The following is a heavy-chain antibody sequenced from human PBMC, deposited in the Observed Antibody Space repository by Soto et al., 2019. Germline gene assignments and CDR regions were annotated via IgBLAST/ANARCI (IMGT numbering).Heavy chain of an antibody. CDR3: ARHPSSGWSLEY. CDR2: IYYSGST. V-gene: IGHV4-39*01. J-gene: IGHJ4*02. Sequence: QLQLQESGPGLVKPSETLSLTCTVSGGSISSGIYYWGWIRQPPGKGLEWIGSIYYSGSTYYNPSLKSRVTISVDTSKNQFSLKLSSVTAADTAVYYCARHPSSGWSLEYWGQGTLVTVSS. CDR1: GGSISSGIYY. D-gene: IGHD6-19*01.